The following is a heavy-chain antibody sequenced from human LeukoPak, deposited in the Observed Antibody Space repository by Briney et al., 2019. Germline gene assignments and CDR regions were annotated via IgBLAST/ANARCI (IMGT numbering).Heavy chain of an antibody. J-gene: IGHJ4*02. CDR1: GFTFSSYA. V-gene: IGHV3-30-3*01. CDR2: ISYDGSNK. CDR3: ARGGGLGYCDTTSCLIFDY. D-gene: IGHD2-2*01. Sequence: PGRSLRLSCAASGFTFSSYAMHRVRQAPGKGLEWVAVISYDGSNKYYADSVKGRFTISRGNSKNTLYLQMNSLRAEDTAVYYCARGGGLGYCDTTSCLIFDYWGQGTLVGVSS.